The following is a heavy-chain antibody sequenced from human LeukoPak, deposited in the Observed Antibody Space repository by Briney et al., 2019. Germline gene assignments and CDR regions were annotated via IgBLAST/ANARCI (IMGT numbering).Heavy chain of an antibody. V-gene: IGHV4-39*01. Sequence: SETLSLTCTVSGGSIGSSSYYWGWVRQPPGKGLEWIGSIHYSGSTYYNPSLKSRLTMPVDTSKNQFSLKLSSVTAADTAVYYCASYCSGGTCYLGFDYWGQGTLVTVSS. CDR3: ASYCSGGTCYLGFDY. CDR2: IHYSGST. CDR1: GGSIGSSSYY. D-gene: IGHD2-15*01. J-gene: IGHJ4*02.